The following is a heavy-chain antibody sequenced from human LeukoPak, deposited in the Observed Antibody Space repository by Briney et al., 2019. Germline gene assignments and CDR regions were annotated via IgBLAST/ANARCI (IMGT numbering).Heavy chain of an antibody. CDR2: ISVSAGST. CDR3: ARDLGAFDI. CDR1: GFTFSTYA. J-gene: IGHJ3*02. D-gene: IGHD3-16*01. Sequence: GGSLRLSCAASGFTFSTYAMSWVRQAPGKGLEWVSAISVSAGSTYYADSVKGRFTISRDNSKNTLYLQMNSLRAEDTAVYYCARDLGAFDIWGQGTMVTVSS. V-gene: IGHV3-23*01.